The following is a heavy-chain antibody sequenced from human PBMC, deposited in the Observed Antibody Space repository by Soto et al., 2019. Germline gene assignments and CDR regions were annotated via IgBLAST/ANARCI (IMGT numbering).Heavy chain of an antibody. Sequence: EVQLLESGGGLVQPGGSLRLSCAASGFTFSSCAMSWVRQAPGKGLEWVSAISGSGGSTYYADSVKGRFTISRDNSKNTLYLQMNSLRAGDTAVYYCAKDPAYYYGSGSDGFDYWGQGTLVTVSS. J-gene: IGHJ4*02. CDR3: AKDPAYYYGSGSDGFDY. D-gene: IGHD3-10*01. V-gene: IGHV3-23*01. CDR1: GFTFSSCA. CDR2: ISGSGGST.